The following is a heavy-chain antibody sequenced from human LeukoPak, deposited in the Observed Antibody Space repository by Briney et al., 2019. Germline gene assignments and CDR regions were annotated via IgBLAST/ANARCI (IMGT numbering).Heavy chain of an antibody. CDR2: IYYSGST. V-gene: IGHV4-59*08. Sequence: SETLSLTCTVSGGSISSYHGSWIRQPPGKGLEWIGYIYYSGSTNYNPSLKSRVTISLDTSKNQFSLKLSSVTAADTAVYYCARGSSPFDYWGQGTLVTVSS. CDR3: ARGSSPFDY. CDR1: GGSISSYH. J-gene: IGHJ4*02.